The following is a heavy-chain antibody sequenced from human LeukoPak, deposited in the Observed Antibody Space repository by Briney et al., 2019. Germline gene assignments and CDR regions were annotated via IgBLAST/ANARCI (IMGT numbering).Heavy chain of an antibody. D-gene: IGHD3-3*01. V-gene: IGHV3-74*01. Sequence: PGGSLTLSCTTSGFTFSNYWMYWVRQAPGKGLMWVSRIKSDGTGITYTDSVEGRFTISRDNAKNTLYLQMNTLRDEATAVYYCVRGQTIAYWGQGTLVTVSS. CDR3: VRGQTIAY. J-gene: IGHJ4*02. CDR2: IKSDGTGI. CDR1: GFTFSNYW.